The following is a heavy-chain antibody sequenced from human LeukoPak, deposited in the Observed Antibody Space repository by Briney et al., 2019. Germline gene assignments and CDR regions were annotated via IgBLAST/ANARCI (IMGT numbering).Heavy chain of an antibody. CDR1: GFILSSYA. D-gene: IGHD2-2*03. CDR3: AKDRGSCSGTTCALDN. V-gene: IGHV3-23*01. CDR2: ISSSADST. Sequence: GGSLRLSCAASGFILSSYAMTWVRQAPGKGLEWVSGISSSADSTYYADSVKGRFSISRDNSKNTLYLQLNTLRAEDTAVYFCAKDRGSCSGTTCALDNWGQGTLVTVSP. J-gene: IGHJ4*02.